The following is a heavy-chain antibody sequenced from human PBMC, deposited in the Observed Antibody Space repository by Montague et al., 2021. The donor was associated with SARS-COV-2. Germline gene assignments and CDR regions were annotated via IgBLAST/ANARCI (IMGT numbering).Heavy chain of an antibody. CDR3: ARGSGLGSSPVDAYDI. V-gene: IGHV4-59*13. CDR1: GVSISRSY. Sequence: SETLSLTCSVSGVSISRSYWSWIRQSPRKGLEWIGYIYDSDRTNYNPALRSRLTISGDTSKNQFSLRLVSVTAADTAVYFCARGSGLGSSPVDAYDIWGQGTRVTVSS. CDR2: IYDSDRT. D-gene: IGHD6-6*01. J-gene: IGHJ3*02.